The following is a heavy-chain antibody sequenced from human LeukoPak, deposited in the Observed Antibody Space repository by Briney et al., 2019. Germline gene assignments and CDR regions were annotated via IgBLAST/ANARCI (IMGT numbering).Heavy chain of an antibody. CDR1: GGTFSSYA. CDR2: IIPILGIA. Sequence: SVKVSCKASGGTFSSYAISWVRQAPGQGLEWMGRIIPILGIANYAQKFQGRVTITADKSTSTAYMELSSLRSEDTAVYYCATQRGSYLWGTDFDYWGQGTLVTVSS. V-gene: IGHV1-69*04. J-gene: IGHJ4*02. CDR3: ATQRGSYLWGTDFDY. D-gene: IGHD3-16*01.